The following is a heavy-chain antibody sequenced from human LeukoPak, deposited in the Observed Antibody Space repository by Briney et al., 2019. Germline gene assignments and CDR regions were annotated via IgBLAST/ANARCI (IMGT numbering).Heavy chain of an antibody. CDR1: GFTFSSYA. J-gene: IGHJ6*02. V-gene: IGHV3-23*01. Sequence: GGSLRLSCAASGFTFSSYAMSWVRQAPGKGLEWVSAISGSGGSTYYADSVKGRFTISRDNSKNTLYLQMNSLRAEDTAVYYCAKIWGYSGYGQVKYDYYYYGMDVWGQGTTVTVSS. CDR3: AKIWGYSGYGQVKYDYYYYGMDV. D-gene: IGHD5-12*01. CDR2: ISGSGGST.